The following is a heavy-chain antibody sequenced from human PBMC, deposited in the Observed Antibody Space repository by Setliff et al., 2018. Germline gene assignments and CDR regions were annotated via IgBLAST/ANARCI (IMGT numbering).Heavy chain of an antibody. V-gene: IGHV4-39*07. CDR2: IYYSGST. CDR3: ARRETYYNFWSGYYAY. D-gene: IGHD3-3*01. CDR1: GGSISSSSYY. J-gene: IGHJ4*02. Sequence: SETLSLTCTVSGGSISSSSYYWGWIRQPPGKGLEWIGSIYYSGSTYYNPSLKSRVTISVDTSKNQFSLKLSSVTAADMAVYYCARRETYYNFWSGYYAYWGQGTLVTVSS.